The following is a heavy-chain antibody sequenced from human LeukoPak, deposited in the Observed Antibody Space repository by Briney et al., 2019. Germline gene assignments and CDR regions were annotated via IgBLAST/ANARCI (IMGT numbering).Heavy chain of an antibody. CDR3: ARVGISMEWELPTDWFDP. J-gene: IGHJ5*02. CDR2: IFYSGST. CDR1: GGSITSYY. D-gene: IGHD1-26*01. V-gene: IGHV4-59*01. Sequence: SETLSLTCTVSGGSITSYYWSWIRQPPGKGLEWIGYIFYSGSTNYNPSLKSRVTISVDTSKNQFSLNLSSVTAADTAVYYCARVGISMEWELPTDWFDPWGQGTLVTVSS.